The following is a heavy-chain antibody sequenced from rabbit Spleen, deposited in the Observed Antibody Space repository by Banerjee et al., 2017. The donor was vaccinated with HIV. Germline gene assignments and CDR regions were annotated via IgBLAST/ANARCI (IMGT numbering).Heavy chain of an antibody. CDR2: MNTNSGNT. CDR3: ARDSGSSFSSYGMDL. Sequence: QEQLVESGGGLVQPGGSLKLSCKASGFSCYYKCVMCWVRQAPGKGLQWIGCMNTNSGNTVYASWAKGRFTISRTSSTTVALQMTSLTAADTATYFCARDSGSSFSSYGMDLWGQGTLVTVS. J-gene: IGHJ6*01. V-gene: IGHV1S45*01. CDR1: GFSCYYKCV. D-gene: IGHD8-1*01.